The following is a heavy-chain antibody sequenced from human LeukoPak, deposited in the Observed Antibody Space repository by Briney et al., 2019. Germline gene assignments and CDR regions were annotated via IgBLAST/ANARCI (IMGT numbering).Heavy chain of an antibody. Sequence: ASVKVSCKASGGTFSSYAISWVRQAPGQGLEWMGRIIPIFGIANYAQKFQGRVTITADESTSTAYMELSSLRSEDTAVYYCARTRSGWYYLDYWGQGTLVTVSS. CDR1: GGTFSSYA. J-gene: IGHJ4*02. CDR2: IIPIFGIA. V-gene: IGHV1-69*15. CDR3: ARTRSGWYYLDY. D-gene: IGHD6-19*01.